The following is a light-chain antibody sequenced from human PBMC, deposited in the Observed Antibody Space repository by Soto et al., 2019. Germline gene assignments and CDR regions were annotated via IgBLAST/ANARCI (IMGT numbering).Light chain of an antibody. CDR2: AAS. Sequence: DIQMTQSPSSLSASVGDRVTITCRASQSISNYLNWYQQEPGKAPKLLIYAASSLQSGVPSRFSGSGSGTHFTLTISSLQPEDFATYYCQQSYTIPLTFGGGTKVDIK. V-gene: IGKV1-39*01. CDR1: QSISNY. J-gene: IGKJ4*01. CDR3: QQSYTIPLT.